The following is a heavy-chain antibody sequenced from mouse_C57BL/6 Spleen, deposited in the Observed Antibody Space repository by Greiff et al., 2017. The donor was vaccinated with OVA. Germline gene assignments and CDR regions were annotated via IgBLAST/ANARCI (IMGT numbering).Heavy chain of an antibody. J-gene: IGHJ2*01. V-gene: IGHV1-64*01. CDR3: AREGPGGYFDY. Sequence: VQLQQPGAELVKPGASVKLSCKASGYTFTSYWMHWVKQRPGQGLEWIGMIHPNSGSTNYNEKFKSKATLTVDKSSSTAYMQLSSLTSEDSAVNYSAREGPGGYFDYWGQGTTLTVSS. CDR2: IHPNSGST. D-gene: IGHD3-3*01. CDR1: GYTFTSYW.